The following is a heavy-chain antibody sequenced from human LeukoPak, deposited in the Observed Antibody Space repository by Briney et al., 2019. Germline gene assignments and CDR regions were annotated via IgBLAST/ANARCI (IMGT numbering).Heavy chain of an antibody. V-gene: IGHV4-59*01. J-gene: IGHJ4*02. D-gene: IGHD4-23*01. CDR2: IYYSGST. CDR3: VRVSEYGGLQIHL. Sequence: SETLSLTCTGSGGSISSYYMSWIRQPPGKGLEWIGYIYYSGSTNYNPSLKSRVTISVDTSKNQFSLKLSSVTAADTAVYYCVRVSEYGGLQIHLWGQGTLVTVSS. CDR1: GGSISSYY.